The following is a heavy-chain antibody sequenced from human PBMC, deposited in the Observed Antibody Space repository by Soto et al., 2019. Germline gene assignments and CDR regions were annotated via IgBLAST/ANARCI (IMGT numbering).Heavy chain of an antibody. CDR2: INAHSGCT. CDR3: AKDLTRQLAYWLDP. J-gene: IGHJ5*02. CDR1: GFSFTGYY. D-gene: IGHD6-6*01. V-gene: IGHV1-2*02. Sequence: ASVKVSCKDSGFSFTGYYIHWLLQAPGQGLEWMGWINAHSGCTEYAQKFQGRVTLTRDTSIATAYLTLTSLTSDDTALYYCAKDLTRQLAYWLDPWGQGTQVTVS.